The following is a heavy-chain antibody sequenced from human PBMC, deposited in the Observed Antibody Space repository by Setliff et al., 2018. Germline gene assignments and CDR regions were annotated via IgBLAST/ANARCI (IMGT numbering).Heavy chain of an antibody. J-gene: IGHJ4*02. V-gene: IGHV4-59*12. CDR3: ARRTEYYNFWSGYYDY. Sequence: PSETLSLTCTVSGGSISSYYWSWIRQPPGKGLEWIGYIYYSGSTNYNPSLKSRVTISVGTSKNQFSLKLSSVTAADTAVYYCARRTEYYNFWSGYYDYWGQGTLVTVSS. CDR1: GGSISSYY. D-gene: IGHD3-3*01. CDR2: IYYSGST.